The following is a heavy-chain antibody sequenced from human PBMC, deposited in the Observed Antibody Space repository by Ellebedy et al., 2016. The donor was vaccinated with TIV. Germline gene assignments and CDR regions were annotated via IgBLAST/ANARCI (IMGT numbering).Heavy chain of an antibody. CDR1: GGTFSSYA. D-gene: IGHD2-15*01. CDR3: AREADIVVVHAFDI. J-gene: IGHJ3*02. V-gene: IGHV1-69*13. CDR2: IIPIFGTA. Sequence: AASVKVSCKASGGTFSSYAIRWVRQAPGQGLEWMGGIIPIFGTANYEQKFQGRVTITADESTSTAYMEVSSLRSEDTAVYYCAREADIVVVHAFDIWGQGTMVTVSS.